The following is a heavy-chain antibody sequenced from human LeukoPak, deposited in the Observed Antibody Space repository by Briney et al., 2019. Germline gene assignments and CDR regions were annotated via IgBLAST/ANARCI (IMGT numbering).Heavy chain of an antibody. J-gene: IGHJ4*02. Sequence: QVQLQESGPGLVKPSETLSLTCAVSGGSISSSSSVCGTWIRQPPGEGLEWIGEIYHNGAINYNPSLKSRVTVLLDKSKNQFSLKLNSVTAADTALYYCARNGGNSDYDYWGQGTLVTVS. CDR2: IYHNGAI. D-gene: IGHD4-23*01. CDR1: GGSISSSSSVC. CDR3: ARNGGNSDYDY. V-gene: IGHV4-4*02.